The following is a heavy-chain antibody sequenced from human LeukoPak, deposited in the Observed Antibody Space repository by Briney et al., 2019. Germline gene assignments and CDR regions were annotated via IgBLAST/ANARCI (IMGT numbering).Heavy chain of an antibody. CDR1: GFTFSTYG. D-gene: IGHD3-3*01. CDR3: VRDITRHMDW. J-gene: IGHJ4*02. V-gene: IGHV3-33*01. Sequence: PGRSLRLSCAASGFTFSTYGMHWVRQAPGKGLEWVAVIWYDGSNKYYTDSVQGRFTISRDNAKNTLDLEMTSLRAEDTAVYYCVRDITRHMDWWGQGTLVTVSS. CDR2: IWYDGSNK.